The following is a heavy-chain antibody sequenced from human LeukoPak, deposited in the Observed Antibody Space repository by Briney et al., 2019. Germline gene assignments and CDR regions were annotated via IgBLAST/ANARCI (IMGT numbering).Heavy chain of an antibody. CDR3: ARAHGRYCSSTSCRTDDAFDI. V-gene: IGHV3-66*02. CDR1: GFTVSSNY. Sequence: GGSLRLSCAASGFTVSSNYMSWVCQAPGKGLEWVSVIYSGGSTYYADSVKGRFTISRDNSKNTLYLQMNSLRAEDTAAYYCARAHGRYCSSTSCRTDDAFDIWGQGTMVTVSS. J-gene: IGHJ3*02. D-gene: IGHD2-2*01. CDR2: IYSGGST.